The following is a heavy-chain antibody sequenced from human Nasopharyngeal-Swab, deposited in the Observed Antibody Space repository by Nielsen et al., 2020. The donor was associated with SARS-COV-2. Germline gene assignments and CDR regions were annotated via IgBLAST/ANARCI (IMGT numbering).Heavy chain of an antibody. CDR2: IIPIFGTA. V-gene: IGHV1-69*13. CDR1: GGTFSSYA. Sequence: SVKVSCKASGGTFSSYAISWVRQAPGQGLEWMGGIIPIFGTARYAQKFQGSVTITADESTSTAYMELSSLRSEDTAVYYCARGDYDILTGYPLDYWGQGTLVTVSS. CDR3: ARGDYDILTGYPLDY. D-gene: IGHD3-9*01. J-gene: IGHJ4*02.